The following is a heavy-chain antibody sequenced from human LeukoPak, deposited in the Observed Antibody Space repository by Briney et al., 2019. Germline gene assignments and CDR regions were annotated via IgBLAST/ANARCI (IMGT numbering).Heavy chain of an antibody. CDR2: INHSGST. CDR3: ARRVTTSWCYWFDP. CDR1: GGSFSGYY. J-gene: IGHJ5*02. D-gene: IGHD4-11*01. Sequence: SETLSLTCAVYGGSFSGYYWSWIRQPPGKGLEWIGEINHSGSTNYNPSLKSRVTISVDTSKNQFSLKLSSVTAADTAVYYCARRVTTSWCYWFDPWGQGTLVTVSS. V-gene: IGHV4-34*01.